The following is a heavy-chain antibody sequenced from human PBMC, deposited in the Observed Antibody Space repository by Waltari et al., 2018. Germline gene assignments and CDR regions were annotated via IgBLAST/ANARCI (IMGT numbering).Heavy chain of an antibody. Sequence: QLQLQESGPGLGKPSETLSLTCTDSVGSVSSSRDYLGWFRPPPGKGMELIGTIYYSGSSYYNPSLKSRVTISIDTSKNQFSLKLSSVTAADTAVYFCVRGGYSSSSDPFDSWGQGTLVTVSS. CDR2: IYYSGSS. CDR1: VGSVSSSRDY. D-gene: IGHD6-6*01. J-gene: IGHJ4*02. CDR3: VRGGYSSSSDPFDS. V-gene: IGHV4-39*02.